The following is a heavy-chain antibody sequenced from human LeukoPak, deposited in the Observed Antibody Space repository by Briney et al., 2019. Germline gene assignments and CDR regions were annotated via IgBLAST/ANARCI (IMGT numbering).Heavy chain of an antibody. CDR2: IYPGDSDT. CDR1: GYTFTNHW. CDR3: ARQSRGDSSGYYLDDAFDV. V-gene: IGHV5-51*01. J-gene: IGHJ3*01. D-gene: IGHD3-22*01. Sequence: GESLKISCKGFGYTFTNHWIAWVRQMPGKGPEWMGIIYPGDSDTRYSPSFLGQVTISADKSTRIAYLQWSSLKASDTAMYYCARQSRGDSSGYYLDDAFDVWGQGSVVTVSS.